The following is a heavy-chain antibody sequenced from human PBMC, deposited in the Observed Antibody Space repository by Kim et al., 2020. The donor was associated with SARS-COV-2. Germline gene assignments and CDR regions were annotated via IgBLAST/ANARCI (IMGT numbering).Heavy chain of an antibody. D-gene: IGHD3-3*01. J-gene: IGHJ4*02. Sequence: DSVKSRFTISRDNSKNTLYLQMNSLGAEDTAGYYCARGEYYDFWSGYYCDYWGQGTLVTVSS. CDR3: ARGEYYDFWSGYYCDY. V-gene: IGHV3-30*07.